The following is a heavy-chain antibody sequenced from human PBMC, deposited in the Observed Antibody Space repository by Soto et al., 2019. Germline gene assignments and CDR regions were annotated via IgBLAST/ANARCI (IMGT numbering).Heavy chain of an antibody. J-gene: IGHJ4*02. D-gene: IGHD3-10*01. CDR2: ISGSGGST. V-gene: IGHV3-23*01. CDR3: AKDQDGSGSYWAY. CDR1: GFTFSSYA. Sequence: GGSLRLSCAASGFTFSSYAMSWVRQAPGKGLEWVSAISGSGGSTYYADSVKGRFAISRDNSKNTLYLQMNSLRAEDTAVYYCAKDQDGSGSYWAYWGQGTLVTVSS.